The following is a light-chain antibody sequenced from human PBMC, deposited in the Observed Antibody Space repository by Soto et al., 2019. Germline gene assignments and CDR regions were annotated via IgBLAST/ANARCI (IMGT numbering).Light chain of an antibody. J-gene: IGLJ1*01. CDR1: SSDVGGYNY. V-gene: IGLV2-14*01. Sequence: LAQPASVSGSPGQSTIISCTGTSSDVGGYNYVSWYQQHPGKAPKFLIYEVDNRASGVSDRFSGSKSGNTASLTISGLQAEDEADYYCSSYTSSNTLVFGTGTKVTVL. CDR3: SSYTSSNTLV. CDR2: EVD.